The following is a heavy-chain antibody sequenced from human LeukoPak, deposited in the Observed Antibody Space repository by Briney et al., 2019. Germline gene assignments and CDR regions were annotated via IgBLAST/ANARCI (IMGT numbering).Heavy chain of an antibody. V-gene: IGHV1-2*02. D-gene: IGHD6-19*01. CDR1: GYTFTGYY. CDR2: INPSSGGT. J-gene: IGHJ4*02. Sequence: ASVKVSCKASGYTFTGYYMHWVRQAPGQGLEWMGWINPSSGGTNYAQKFQGRVTMTRDTSISTAYMELSRLRSDDTAVYYCARGSSGWYKNVDYWGQGTLVTVSS. CDR3: ARGSSGWYKNVDY.